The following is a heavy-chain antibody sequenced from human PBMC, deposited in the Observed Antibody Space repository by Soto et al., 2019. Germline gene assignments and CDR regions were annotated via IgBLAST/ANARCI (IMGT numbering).Heavy chain of an antibody. Sequence: PGWSLRLSCASSVFSFINYAMSWVRQAPGKGLEWISTLTGSSSNTYYADSVKGRFAISRDNSRNTLYLQMHSLTAEDTAVYYCANGRATYGLLTHDYWGQGTLVTVSS. D-gene: IGHD3-9*01. V-gene: IGHV3-23*01. CDR3: ANGRATYGLLTHDY. CDR1: VFSFINYA. CDR2: LTGSSSNT. J-gene: IGHJ4*02.